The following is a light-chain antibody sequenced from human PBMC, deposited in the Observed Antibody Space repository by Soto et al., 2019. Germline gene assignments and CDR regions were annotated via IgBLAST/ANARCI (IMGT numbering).Light chain of an antibody. J-gene: IGKJ3*01. CDR1: QSLSINS. Sequence: EIVLTQSPGTLSLSPRERATLSCRASQSLSINSLAWYQQKPGQSPRLLVYGASTRDTDIPDRFRGSGSGTDFALTISSLEPEDFAMYYCQQYDGSPLTFGPGTKVDIK. CDR2: GAS. CDR3: QQYDGSPLT. V-gene: IGKV3-20*01.